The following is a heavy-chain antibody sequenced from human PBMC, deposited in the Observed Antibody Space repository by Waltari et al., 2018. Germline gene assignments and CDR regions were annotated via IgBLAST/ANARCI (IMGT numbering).Heavy chain of an antibody. J-gene: IGHJ5*02. CDR1: GHTLTELS. CDR3: AREEVVRGVINSNWFDP. V-gene: IGHV1-24*01. D-gene: IGHD3-10*01. CDR2: FDVEDGKT. Sequence: QVQLIQSGAEVTKPGASVKVSCKVSGHTLTELSIHWVRQAPGKGPEWMGGFDVEDGKTIYAQNFQGRVTMTEDTSTDTAYMELTSLRSEDTAVYYCAREEVVRGVINSNWFDPWGQGTLVTVSS.